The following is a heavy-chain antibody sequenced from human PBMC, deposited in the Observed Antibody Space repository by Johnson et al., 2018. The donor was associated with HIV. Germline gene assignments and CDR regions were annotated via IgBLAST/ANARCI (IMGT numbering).Heavy chain of an antibody. V-gene: IGHV3-20*04. CDR1: GFTFDEYG. CDR3: ARAKTFCGGDCYSNAFDI. CDR2: INWNGGST. J-gene: IGHJ3*02. D-gene: IGHD2-21*02. Sequence: EVQLVESGGGVVRPGGSLRVSCVASGFTFDEYGMSWVRQAPGKGLEWVSGINWNGGSTGYADPVKGRFTISRDNAKKSLYLQMNSLRAEDTALYYCARAKTFCGGDCYSNAFDIWGQGTMVTVSS.